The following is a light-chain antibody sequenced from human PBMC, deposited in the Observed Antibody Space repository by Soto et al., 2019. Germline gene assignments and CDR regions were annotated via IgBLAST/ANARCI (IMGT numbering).Light chain of an antibody. V-gene: IGKV3-11*01. Sequence: ESVLTQSPATLSLSPGERATLSCRASQSVSSYLAWYQQKPGQAPRLLSYDASNRATGIPARFSGSGSGTDFTLTISSLEPEDFAVYYCQQRSNWPTFGQGTKLEIK. CDR2: DAS. J-gene: IGKJ2*01. CDR3: QQRSNWPT. CDR1: QSVSSY.